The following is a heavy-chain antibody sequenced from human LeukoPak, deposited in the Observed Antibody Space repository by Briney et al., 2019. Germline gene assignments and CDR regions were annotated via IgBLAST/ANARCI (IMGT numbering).Heavy chain of an antibody. CDR3: ARTGYSYGGYYYYGMDV. CDR1: GASISTYY. CDR2: IYYSGST. J-gene: IGHJ6*02. Sequence: SETLSLTCTVSGASISTYYWSWIRQPPGKGLEWIGYIYYSGSTYNNPSLTSRVTISVDTSKNQFSLKLSSVTAADTAVYYCARTGYSYGGYYYYGMDVWGQGTTVTVSS. D-gene: IGHD5-18*01. V-gene: IGHV4-59*06.